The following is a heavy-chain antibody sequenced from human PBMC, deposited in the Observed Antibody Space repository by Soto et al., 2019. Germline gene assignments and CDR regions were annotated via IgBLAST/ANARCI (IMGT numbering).Heavy chain of an antibody. J-gene: IGHJ4*02. CDR3: ARESEDLTSNFDY. Sequence: SGGSLRLSCAASGFTFTRFSMNWVRQSPGKGLEWVSSISSTTNYIYYGDSMKGRFTISRDNAKNSLYLEMNSLRAEDTAVYYCARESEDLTSNFDYWGQGTLVTVSS. CDR2: ISSTTNYI. V-gene: IGHV3-21*06. CDR1: GFTFTRFS.